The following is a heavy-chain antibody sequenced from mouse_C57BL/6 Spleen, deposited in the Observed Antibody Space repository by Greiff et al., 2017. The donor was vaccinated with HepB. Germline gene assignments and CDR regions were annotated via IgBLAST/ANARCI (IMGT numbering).Heavy chain of an antibody. V-gene: IGHV3-1*01. Sequence: EVQLVESGPGMVKPSQSLSLTCTVTGYSITSGYDWHWIRHFPGNKLEWMGYISYSGSTNYNPSLKSRISITHDTSKNHFFLKLNSVTTEDTATYYCARRVTHYYAMDYWGQGTSVTVSS. CDR1: GYSITSGYD. CDR3: ARRVTHYYAMDY. D-gene: IGHD2-2*01. J-gene: IGHJ4*01. CDR2: ISYSGST.